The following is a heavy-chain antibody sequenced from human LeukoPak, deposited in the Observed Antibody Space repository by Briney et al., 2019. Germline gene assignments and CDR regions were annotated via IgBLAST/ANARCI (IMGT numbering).Heavy chain of an antibody. J-gene: IGHJ4*02. V-gene: IGHV3-30*03. CDR1: GFTFSSYG. D-gene: IGHD4-17*01. CDR2: ISYDGSNK. CDR3: ATSNYGDSDY. Sequence: LPGGSLRLSCAASGFTFSSYGMHWVRQAPGKGLEWVAVISYDGSNKYYADSVKGRFTISRDNSKNTLYLQMNSLRAEDTAVYYCATSNYGDSDYWGQGTLVTVSS.